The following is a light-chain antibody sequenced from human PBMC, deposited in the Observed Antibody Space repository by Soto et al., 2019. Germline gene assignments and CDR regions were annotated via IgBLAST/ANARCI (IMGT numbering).Light chain of an antibody. J-gene: IGLJ1*01. CDR2: RNN. CDR3: AAWDDSLSGYV. V-gene: IGLV1-47*01. CDR1: SSNIGSNY. Sequence: SVLTQPPSASGTPGQRVTLSCSGSSSNIGSNYVYWYQQLPGTAPKLLIYRNNQRPSGVPDRFSGSKSGTSASLAISGLRSEDEADYYCAAWDDSLSGYVFGTGTKLTVL.